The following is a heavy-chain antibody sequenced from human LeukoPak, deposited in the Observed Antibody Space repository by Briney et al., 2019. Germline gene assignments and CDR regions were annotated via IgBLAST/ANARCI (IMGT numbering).Heavy chain of an antibody. CDR3: TTDLSNILTGYYSFDY. J-gene: IGHJ4*02. CDR2: IKSKTDGETT. V-gene: IGHV3-15*01. Sequence: GGSLRLSCAASGFTFSNAWMSWVRQAPGKGLEWVGRIKSKTDGETTDYAAPVKGRFTISRDDSINTLYLQMNSLKTEDTAVYYCTTDLSNILTGYYSFDYWGQGTLVTVSS. D-gene: IGHD3-9*01. CDR1: GFTFSNAW.